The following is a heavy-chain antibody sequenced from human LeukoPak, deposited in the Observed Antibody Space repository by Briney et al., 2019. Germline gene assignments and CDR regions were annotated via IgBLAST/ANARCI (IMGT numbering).Heavy chain of an antibody. Sequence: PSETLSLTCAVYGGSFSGYYWSWIRQPPGRGLEWIGEINHSGSTNYNPSLKSRVTISVDTSKNQFSLKLSSVTAADTAVYYCARGFQVYYDSGSYDWFDPWGQGTLVTVSS. J-gene: IGHJ5*02. CDR1: GGSFSGYY. CDR2: INHSGST. V-gene: IGHV4-34*01. CDR3: ARGFQVYYDSGSYDWFDP. D-gene: IGHD3-10*01.